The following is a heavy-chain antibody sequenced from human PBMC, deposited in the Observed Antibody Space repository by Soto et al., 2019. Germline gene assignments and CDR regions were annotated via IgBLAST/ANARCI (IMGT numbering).Heavy chain of an antibody. CDR3: AKDRMGAGVRGYFDY. CDR1: GFTFSSYG. CDR2: IIYDGSTK. J-gene: IGHJ4*02. D-gene: IGHD3-10*01. Sequence: QVQLVESGGGVVQPGRSLRLSCAASGFTFSSYGMHWVRQAPGKGLEWVAVIIYDGSTKYYADSLKGRFTISRDNSKSTLYLQMNSLRAEDTAGYYCAKDRMGAGVRGYFDYWGQGTLVTVSS. V-gene: IGHV3-30*18.